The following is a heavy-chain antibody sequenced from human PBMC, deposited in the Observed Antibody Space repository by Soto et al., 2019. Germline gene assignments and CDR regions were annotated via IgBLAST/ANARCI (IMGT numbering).Heavy chain of an antibody. V-gene: IGHV1-8*01. CDR3: AREYDFWSGYYRSYYGMDV. CDR2: MNPNSGNT. D-gene: IGHD3-3*01. Sequence: AAVKVSGKCTGYTFTSYEINWVRQATGQGLEWMGWMNPNSGNTGYAQKFQGRVTMTRNTSISTAYMELSSLRSEDTAVYYCAREYDFWSGYYRSYYGMDVWGQGTTVTVSS. J-gene: IGHJ6*02. CDR1: GYTFTSYE.